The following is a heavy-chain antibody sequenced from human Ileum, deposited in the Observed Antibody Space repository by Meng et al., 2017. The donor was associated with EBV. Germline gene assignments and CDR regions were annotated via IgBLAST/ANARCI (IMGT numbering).Heavy chain of an antibody. CDR2: INTDGSTT. CDR3: VGMTVG. D-gene: IGHD3-22*01. CDR1: GFNFSRHW. V-gene: IGHV3-74*03. Sequence: LGVGEPGGGLVVPGGYQGLSCAVTGFNFSRHWMNCVRQAPGKGLVWVSRINTDGSTTTYADAVKGRFTISRDNAKNTVFLQMNSLRADDTAVYYCVGMTVGWGQGTLVTVSS. J-gene: IGHJ4*02.